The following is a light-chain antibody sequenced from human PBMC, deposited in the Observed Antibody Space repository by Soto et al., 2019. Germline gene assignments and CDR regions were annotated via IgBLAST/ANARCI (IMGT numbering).Light chain of an antibody. Sequence: DIVLTQSPATLSLSPGDRATISCRASQNINSYLDWYQQKPGRAPKLLIYDTSNLEAGVPSRFRGSGSGTDFTFTISRLQPEDIGAYYCQQYENGPTFGGGT. CDR3: QQYENGPT. CDR1: QNINSY. V-gene: IGKV1-33*01. CDR2: DTS. J-gene: IGKJ4*01.